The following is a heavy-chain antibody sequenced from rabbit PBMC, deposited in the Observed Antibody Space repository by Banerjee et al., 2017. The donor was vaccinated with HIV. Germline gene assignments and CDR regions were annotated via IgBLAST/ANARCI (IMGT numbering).Heavy chain of an antibody. CDR1: GFDLSSYG. CDR2: IDPIFHVT. V-gene: IGHV1S47*01. J-gene: IGHJ4*01. D-gene: IGHD4-1*01. Sequence: EESGGGLVKPGGSLTLTCTASGFDLSSYGVSWVRQAPGKGLEWIGYIDPIFHVTTYASWVNGRFSISRENTQNTVSLQMNSLTAADTATYFCVREVAARFNLWGQGTLVTVS. CDR3: VREVAARFNL.